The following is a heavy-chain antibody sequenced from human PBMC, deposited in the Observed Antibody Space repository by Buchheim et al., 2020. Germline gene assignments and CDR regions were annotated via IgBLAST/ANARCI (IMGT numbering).Heavy chain of an antibody. CDR2: INPNSGNT. CDR3: ARGKRIVAISTYDY. CDR1: GYTFTGYY. J-gene: IGHJ4*02. V-gene: IGHV1-8*02. Sequence: QVQLVQSGAEVKKPGASVKVSCKASGYTFTGYYMHWVRQAPGQGLEWMGWINPNSGNTGYAQKFQGRVTMTRNTSISTAYMELSSLRSEDTAVYYCARGKRIVAISTYDYWGQGTL. D-gene: IGHD2-15*01.